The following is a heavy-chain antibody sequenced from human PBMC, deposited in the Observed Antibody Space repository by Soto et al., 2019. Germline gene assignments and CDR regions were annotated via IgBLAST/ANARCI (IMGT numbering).Heavy chain of an antibody. Sequence: QVELVESGGDVVQPGRSLRLSCAASGFIFSNYAMYWVRQAPGKGPEWVALIWSDGSNAYYADSVKGRFTISRDNSKNTLYLQMNSLRAEDTAVYYCARPRKQWLVFCDYWGQGTLVTVSS. CDR2: IWSDGSNA. V-gene: IGHV3-33*01. J-gene: IGHJ4*02. CDR3: ARPRKQWLVFCDY. D-gene: IGHD6-19*01. CDR1: GFIFSNYA.